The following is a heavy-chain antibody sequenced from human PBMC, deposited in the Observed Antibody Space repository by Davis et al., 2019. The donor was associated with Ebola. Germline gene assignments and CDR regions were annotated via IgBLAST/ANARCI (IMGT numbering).Heavy chain of an antibody. D-gene: IGHD3-22*01. V-gene: IGHV1-18*01. CDR1: GYTFTSYG. J-gene: IGHJ4*02. CDR3: AADDYYDSSGYYYVRFDY. CDR2: ISAYNGNT. Sequence: ASVKVSCKASGYTFTSYGISWVRQAPGQGLEWMGWISAYNGNTNYAQRFQERVTITRDMSTSTAYMELSSLRSEDTAVDYCAADDYYDSSGYYYVRFDYWGQGSLVTVSS.